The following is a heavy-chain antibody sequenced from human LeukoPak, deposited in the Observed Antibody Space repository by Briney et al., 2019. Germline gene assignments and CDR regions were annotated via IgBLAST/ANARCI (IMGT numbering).Heavy chain of an antibody. V-gene: IGHV3-13*01. CDR3: ARGGGDSLSFDY. J-gene: IGHJ4*02. CDR1: GFTFSSYD. Sequence: GGSLRLSCAASGFTFSSYDMHWVRQATGKGLEWVSAIGTAGDTYYPGSVKGRFTISRENAKNPLYLQMNSLRAGDTAVYYCARGGGDSLSFDYWGQGTLVTVSS. CDR2: IGTAGDT. D-gene: IGHD3-10*01.